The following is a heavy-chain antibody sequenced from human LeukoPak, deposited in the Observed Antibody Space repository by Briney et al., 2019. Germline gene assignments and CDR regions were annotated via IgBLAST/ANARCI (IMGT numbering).Heavy chain of an antibody. D-gene: IGHD6-19*01. CDR2: ISYDGSNE. Sequence: TGGSLRLSCAASGFTFSSYAMSWVRQAPGKGLEWVAVISYDGSNEYYADSVKGRFTISRDNSKNTLYLQMNSLETEDTAVYYCARDRVEIVVAGTVDCWGQGTLVTISS. CDR3: ARDRVEIVVAGTVDC. CDR1: GFTFSSYA. J-gene: IGHJ4*02. V-gene: IGHV3-30-3*01.